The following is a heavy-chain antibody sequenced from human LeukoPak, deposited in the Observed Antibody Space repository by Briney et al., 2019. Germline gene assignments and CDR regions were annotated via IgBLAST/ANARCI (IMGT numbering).Heavy chain of an antibody. D-gene: IGHD3-10*01. CDR3: ARGVSYGSGSYIGDP. CDR2: IYSGGTT. Sequence: PGGSLRLSCAASGFTVSSTYMSWVRQAPGKGLEWVSVIYSGGTTYYADSVKGRFTISRDNSKNTFYLQMNSLRAEDKAVYYCARGVSYGSGSYIGDPWGQGTLVTVSS. CDR1: GFTVSSTY. V-gene: IGHV3-53*01. J-gene: IGHJ5*02.